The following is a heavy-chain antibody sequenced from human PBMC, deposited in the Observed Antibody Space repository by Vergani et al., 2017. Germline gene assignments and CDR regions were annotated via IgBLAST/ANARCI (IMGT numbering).Heavy chain of an antibody. J-gene: IGHJ3*02. Sequence: EVQLVESGGGLVKPGGSLRLSCAASGSTFSTYSMNWVRQAPGKGLEWVSSISSSSSYIFYADSVKDRFTISRDNAKNSLYLQMNSLRAEDTAVYYCARGGHNYYDSSGYYHDAFDIWGQGTLVTVSS. CDR2: ISSSSSYI. CDR3: ARGGHNYYDSSGYYHDAFDI. V-gene: IGHV3-21*01. D-gene: IGHD3-22*01. CDR1: GSTFSTYS.